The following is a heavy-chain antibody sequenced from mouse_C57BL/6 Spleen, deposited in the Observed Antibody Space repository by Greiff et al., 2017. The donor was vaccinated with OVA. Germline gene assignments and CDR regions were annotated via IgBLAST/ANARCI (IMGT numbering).Heavy chain of an antibody. J-gene: IGHJ2*01. V-gene: IGHV1-26*01. Sequence: VQLQQSGPELVKPGASVKISCKASGYTFTDYYMNWVKQSHGKSLEWIGDINPNNGGTSYNQKFKGKATLTVDKSSSTAYMELRSLTSEDSAVYYCARWGGYLFDYWGKGTTLTVSS. CDR1: GYTFTDYY. D-gene: IGHD1-2*01. CDR3: ARWGGYLFDY. CDR2: INPNNGGT.